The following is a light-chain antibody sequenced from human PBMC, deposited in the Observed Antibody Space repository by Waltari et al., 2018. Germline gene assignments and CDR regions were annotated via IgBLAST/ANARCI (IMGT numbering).Light chain of an antibody. Sequence: EIVLTPSPATPSLSPGESATLSCRASQSVSSFLAWYQQKPGQAPRLLIYDASNRATGIPARFSGSGSGTDFTLTISSLEPEDFAVYYCQQRGNWPLTFGGGTKVEIK. V-gene: IGKV3-11*01. CDR2: DAS. CDR3: QQRGNWPLT. CDR1: QSVSSF. J-gene: IGKJ4*01.